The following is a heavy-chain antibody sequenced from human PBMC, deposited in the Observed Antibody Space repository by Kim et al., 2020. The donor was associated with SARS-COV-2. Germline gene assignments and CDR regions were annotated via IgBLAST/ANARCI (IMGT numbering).Heavy chain of an antibody. CDR3: ARDGDLYSSGKDAFDI. J-gene: IGHJ3*02. D-gene: IGHD6-19*01. CDR1: GFTFSSYW. CDR2: IKQDGNQK. V-gene: IGHV3-7*01. Sequence: GGSLRLSCSASGFTFSSYWMTWVRQAPGKGLEWVANIKQDGNQKYYVDSVKGRFTISRDNAKNSLDLQMNSLRAEDTAVYYCARDGDLYSSGKDAFDIWGQGTMVTGTS.